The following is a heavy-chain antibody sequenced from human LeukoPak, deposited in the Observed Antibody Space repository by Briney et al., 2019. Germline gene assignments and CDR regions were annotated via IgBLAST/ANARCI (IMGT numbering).Heavy chain of an antibody. CDR3: ERKAVYYFDF. D-gene: IGHD6-19*01. CDR2: ISSSGSTI. V-gene: IGHV3-48*04. Sequence: GGSLRFSCAASGFTFSSYSMNGVRQAPGKGLEWISYISSSGSTIYYADSVQGRFTISRDNAKNSLYLQMNSLRAEDTAVHYCERKAVYYFDFWGQGTLVTVSS. J-gene: IGHJ4*02. CDR1: GFTFSSYS.